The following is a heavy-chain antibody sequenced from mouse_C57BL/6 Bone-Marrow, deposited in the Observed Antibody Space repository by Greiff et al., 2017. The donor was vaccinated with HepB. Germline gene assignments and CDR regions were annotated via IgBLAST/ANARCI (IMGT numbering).Heavy chain of an antibody. CDR3: ATVVATGYFDY. Sequence: VHLVESGAELARPGASVKLSCKASGYTFTSYGISWVKQRTGQGLEWIGEIYPRSGNTYYNEKFKGKATLTADKSSSTAYMELRSLTSEDSAVYFCATVVATGYFDYWGQGTTLTVSS. CDR2: IYPRSGNT. V-gene: IGHV1-81*01. CDR1: GYTFTSYG. D-gene: IGHD1-1*01. J-gene: IGHJ2*01.